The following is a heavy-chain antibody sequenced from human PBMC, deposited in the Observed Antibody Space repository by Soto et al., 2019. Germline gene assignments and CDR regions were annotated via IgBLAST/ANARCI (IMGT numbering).Heavy chain of an antibody. CDR1: GFTVSSNY. CDR3: ARGNYDFWSGYSNYYYMDV. Sequence: GGSLRLSCAASGFTVSSNYMSWVRQAPGKGLEWVSVIYSGGSTYYADSVKGRFTISRQNSKNTLYLQMNSLRAEDTAVYYCARGNYDFWSGYSNYYYMDVWGKGTTVTVSS. V-gene: IGHV3-53*04. CDR2: IYSGGST. D-gene: IGHD3-3*01. J-gene: IGHJ6*03.